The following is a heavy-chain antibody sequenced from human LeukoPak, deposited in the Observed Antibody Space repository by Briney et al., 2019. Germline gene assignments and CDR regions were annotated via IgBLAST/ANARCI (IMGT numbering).Heavy chain of an antibody. V-gene: IGHV3-9*01. CDR2: ISWNSGSI. CDR3: AKGPGIVGASWGDYYYGMDV. J-gene: IGHJ6*02. D-gene: IGHD1-26*01. CDR1: GFTFDDYA. Sequence: PGRSLRLSCAASGFTFDDYAMHWVRQAPGKGLEWVSGISWNSGSIGYADSVKGRFTISRDNAKNSLYLQMNSLRAEDTALYYCAKGPGIVGASWGDYYYGMDVWGQGTTVTVSS.